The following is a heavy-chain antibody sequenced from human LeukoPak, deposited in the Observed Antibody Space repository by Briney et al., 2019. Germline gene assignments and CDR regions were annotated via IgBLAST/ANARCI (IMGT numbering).Heavy chain of an antibody. CDR2: ISYTGNT. D-gene: IGHD5/OR15-5a*01. CDR1: AGSISTYY. J-gene: IGHJ2*01. Sequence: SETLSLTCTLSAGSISTYYWGWLRQPPGKGPEWIGYISYTGNTNYSPSLKTLVIVSVDTSNNQFSLRLNSVTSADTAVYYCARVQKSTRSFWYFDLWGRGTMVEVCS. CDR3: ARVQKSTRSFWYFDL. V-gene: IGHV4-59*01.